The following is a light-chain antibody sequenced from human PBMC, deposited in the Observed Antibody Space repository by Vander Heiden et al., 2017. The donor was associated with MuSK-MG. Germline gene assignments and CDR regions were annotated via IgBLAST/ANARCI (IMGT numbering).Light chain of an antibody. V-gene: IGKV2-28*01. CDR2: LGS. Sequence: IVMTQSPLSLPVTHGEPASIPCRSSQSLLHSNGYNYLDWYLQKPGQSPQLLIYLGSNRASGVPDRFSGSGSGTDFTLKISRVEAEDVGVYYCKQAVQTPITFGHGTKVDIK. J-gene: IGKJ3*01. CDR3: KQAVQTPIT. CDR1: QSLLHSNGYNY.